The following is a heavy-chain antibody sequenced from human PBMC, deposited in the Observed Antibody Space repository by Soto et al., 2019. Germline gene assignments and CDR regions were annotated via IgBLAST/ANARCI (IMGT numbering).Heavy chain of an antibody. Sequence: ASVKVSCKASGYTFTGYYMHWVRQAPGQGLEWMGWINPNSGGTNYAQKFQGWVTMTRDTSISTAYMELSRLRSDDTAVYYCARAPHCSGGSCYSDNWLDPWGQGTLVTVYS. V-gene: IGHV1-2*04. CDR2: INPNSGGT. J-gene: IGHJ5*02. CDR1: GYTFTGYY. D-gene: IGHD2-15*01. CDR3: ARAPHCSGGSCYSDNWLDP.